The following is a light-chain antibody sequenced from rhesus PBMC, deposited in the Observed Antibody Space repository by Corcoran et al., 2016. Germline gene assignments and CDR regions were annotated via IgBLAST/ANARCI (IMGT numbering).Light chain of an antibody. CDR3: QQYSSSPWT. J-gene: IGKJ1*01. Sequence: DIQMTQSPSSLSASVGDTVTITCRASQSISTWFAWYQQKPGKSPKLLIYKASSLQGGVHSRFSGGGSGTDSTLTISSLQSEDFATYYCQQYSSSPWTFGQGTKVEIK. V-gene: IGKV1-22*01. CDR2: KAS. CDR1: QSISTW.